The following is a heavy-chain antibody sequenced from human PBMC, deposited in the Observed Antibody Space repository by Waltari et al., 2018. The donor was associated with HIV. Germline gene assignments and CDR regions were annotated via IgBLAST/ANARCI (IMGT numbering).Heavy chain of an antibody. J-gene: IGHJ3*02. V-gene: IGHV4-34*02. Sequence: QVHLQQCGAGLLQPSETLSPTCGGYGGSFSGYYWCWIRQPPGKGLEWLGEINYVGTTNYNPSLKSRVTVLLDTSKTQFSLQLSSVTAADTAVYYCARRMDNWGLQAFDIWGQGTMVTVSS. D-gene: IGHD7-27*01. CDR1: GGSFSGYY. CDR2: INYVGTT. CDR3: ARRMDNWGLQAFDI.